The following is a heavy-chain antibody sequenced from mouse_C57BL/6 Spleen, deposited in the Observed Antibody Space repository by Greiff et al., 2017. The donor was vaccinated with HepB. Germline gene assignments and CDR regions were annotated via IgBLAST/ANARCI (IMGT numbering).Heavy chain of an antibody. J-gene: IGHJ3*01. CDR1: GYTFTDYN. V-gene: IGHV1-22*01. D-gene: IGHD2-2*01. CDR2: INPNNGGT. Sequence: EVMLVESGPELVKPGASVKMSCKASGYTFTDYNMHWVKQSHGKSLEWNGYINPNNGGTSYNQKFKGKATLTVNKSSSTAYMELRSMTSEDSAVYDCARCGGYDAWFAYWGQGTLVTVSA. CDR3: ARCGGYDAWFAY.